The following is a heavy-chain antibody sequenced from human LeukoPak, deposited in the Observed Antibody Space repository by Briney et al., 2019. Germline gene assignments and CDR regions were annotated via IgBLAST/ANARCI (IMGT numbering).Heavy chain of an antibody. J-gene: IGHJ3*02. V-gene: IGHV4-59*01. Sequence: RSSETLSLTCTVSGGSISSYYWSWIRQPPGKGLEWIGYIYYSGSTNYNPSLKSRVTISVDTSKNQFSLKLSSVTAADTAVYYCARSYDILTGWCAFDIWGQGTMVTVSS. D-gene: IGHD3-9*01. CDR1: GGSISSYY. CDR3: ARSYDILTGWCAFDI. CDR2: IYYSGST.